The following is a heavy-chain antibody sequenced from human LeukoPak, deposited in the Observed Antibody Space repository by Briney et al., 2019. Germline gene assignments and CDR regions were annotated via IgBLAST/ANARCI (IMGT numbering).Heavy chain of an antibody. J-gene: IGHJ5*02. Sequence: GGSLRLSCAASEFTFSAHWMHWVRQVPGKGLVYIAYIDNDGTNTNYADSVKGRFTISRDNAKNTLYLQMNSLRVEDTAVYYCVRDRPHNCFDPWGQGTLVTVSS. CDR1: EFTFSAHW. V-gene: IGHV3-74*01. CDR2: IDNDGTNT. D-gene: IGHD6-6*01. CDR3: VRDRPHNCFDP.